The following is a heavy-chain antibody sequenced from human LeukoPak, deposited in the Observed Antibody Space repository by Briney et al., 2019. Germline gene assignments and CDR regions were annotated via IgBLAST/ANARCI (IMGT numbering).Heavy chain of an antibody. CDR1: GFTFSSYG. CDR3: ARVRDGNDY. CDR2: IKQDGSEK. J-gene: IGHJ4*02. D-gene: IGHD1-1*01. V-gene: IGHV3-7*01. Sequence: PGGSLRLSCAASGFTFSSYGMHWVRQAPGKGLEWVANIKQDGSEKYYVDSVKGRFTISRDNAKNSLYLQMNSLRAEDTAVYYCARVRDGNDYWGQGTLVTVSS.